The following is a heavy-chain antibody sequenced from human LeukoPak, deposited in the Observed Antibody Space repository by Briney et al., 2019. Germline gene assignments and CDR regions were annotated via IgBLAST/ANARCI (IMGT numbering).Heavy chain of an antibody. CDR3: ARHYNSWYLRALDM. V-gene: IGHV4-38-2*01. CDR1: GYSISSGYY. D-gene: IGHD6-13*01. J-gene: IGHJ3*02. Sequence: SETLSLTCAVSGYSISSGYYWGWIRQPPGKGLEWIGSIYYNENTYYNPSLKRRITMAVDTSKNQFSLNLSSVTAADTALYFCARHYNSWYLRALDMWGQGTMVTVSS. CDR2: IYYNENT.